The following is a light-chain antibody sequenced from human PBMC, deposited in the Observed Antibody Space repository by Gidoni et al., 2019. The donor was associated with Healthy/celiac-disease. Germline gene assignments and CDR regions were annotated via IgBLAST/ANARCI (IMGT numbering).Light chain of an antibody. CDR2: EGS. Sequence: QSALTQPASGSGSPGQSIPISCTGTSSAVGSYNLVSWYQQHPGKAPKLMIYEGSKRPSGVSTRFSGSQSGNTASLTISGLQAEDEADYYCCSYAGSSTRFGGGTKLTVL. V-gene: IGLV2-23*01. J-gene: IGLJ2*01. CDR1: SSAVGSYNL. CDR3: CSYAGSSTR.